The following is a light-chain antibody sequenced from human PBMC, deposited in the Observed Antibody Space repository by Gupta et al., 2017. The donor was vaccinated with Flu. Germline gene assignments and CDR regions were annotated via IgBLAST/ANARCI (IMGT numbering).Light chain of an antibody. CDR2: GAS. V-gene: IGKV3-20*01. J-gene: IGKJ4*01. Sequence: GTLSLSPGERATLSCRASQSVSNKFLAWYQQKPGQAPRLLIYGASSRATGIPDGFSGRGSGTEFTLTISRVEPEDFAVYYCQQDGSSPCTFGGGTKVEIK. CDR1: QSVSNKF. CDR3: QQDGSSPCT.